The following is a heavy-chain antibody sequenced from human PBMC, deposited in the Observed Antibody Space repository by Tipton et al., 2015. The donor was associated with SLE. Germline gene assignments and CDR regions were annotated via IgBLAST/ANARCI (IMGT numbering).Heavy chain of an antibody. CDR3: ARQIYDTSSGGANWFDP. CDR2: IYYTGTTT. CDR1: GGSVSSSSKY. Sequence: TLSLTCTVSGGSVSSSSKYWAWIRQPPGKGLEWIGSIYYTGTTTYYNSFLKSRVTMSVDTSKNQFSLRLTSVTAADTALYYCARQIYDTSSGGANWFDPWGQGTLVTVSS. V-gene: IGHV4-39*01. D-gene: IGHD6-6*01. J-gene: IGHJ5*02.